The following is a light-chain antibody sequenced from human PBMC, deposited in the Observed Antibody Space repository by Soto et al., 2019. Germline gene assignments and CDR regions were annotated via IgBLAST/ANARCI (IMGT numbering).Light chain of an antibody. J-gene: IGLJ1*01. CDR3: SAYTSISTYV. Sequence: QSVLTQPASVSGSPGQSITISCTGTSSDVGGYNFVSWYQQHPDKAPKLMIYDVTNRPSGVSNRFSGSKSGNTASLTISGLQAEDEADYYCSAYTSISTYVVGAGTKVTDL. CDR2: DVT. CDR1: SSDVGGYNF. V-gene: IGLV2-14*01.